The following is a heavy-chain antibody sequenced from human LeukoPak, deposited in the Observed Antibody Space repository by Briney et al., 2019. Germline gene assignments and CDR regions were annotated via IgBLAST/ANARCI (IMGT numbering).Heavy chain of an antibody. CDR2: INRNSGGT. D-gene: IGHD3-10*01. CDR3: ARDGCYGSGSYYP. V-gene: IGHV1-2*02. CDR1: GYTFTGYY. Sequence: ASVKVSCKASGYTFTGYYMHWVRQAPGQGLECMGWINRNSGGTNYAQKFQGRVTMTRDTSISTVYMELSRLRSDGTAVYYCARDGCYGSGSYYPWGQGTLVTVSS. J-gene: IGHJ5*02.